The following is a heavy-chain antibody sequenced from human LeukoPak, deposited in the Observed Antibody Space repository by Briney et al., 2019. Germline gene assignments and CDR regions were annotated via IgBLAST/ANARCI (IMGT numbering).Heavy chain of an antibody. CDR1: GFAFSTYT. D-gene: IGHD2-2*01. V-gene: IGHV3-21*01. CDR3: ARGYQRPDY. CDR2: ISSSSSNI. J-gene: IGHJ4*02. Sequence: GGSLRLSCAASGFAFSTYTMNWVRQAPGKGLEWVSSISSSSSNIYYADSVKGRFTISRDNAMNSVYLQMNSLRVEDTAVYYCARGYQRPDYWGQGTLITVSS.